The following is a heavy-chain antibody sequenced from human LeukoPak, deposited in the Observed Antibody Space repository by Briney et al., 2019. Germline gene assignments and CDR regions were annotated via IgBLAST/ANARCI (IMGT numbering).Heavy chain of an antibody. J-gene: IGHJ5*02. Sequence: NASETLSLTCTVSGGSISSYYWSWIRQPPGKGLEWIGYIYTSGSTNYNPSLKSRVTISVDTSKNQFSLKLSSVTAADTAVYYCARGFSNYDFWSGYSGGYWFDPWGRGTLVTVSS. CDR2: IYTSGST. CDR3: ARGFSNYDFWSGYSGGYWFDP. CDR1: GGSISSYY. V-gene: IGHV4-4*09. D-gene: IGHD3-3*01.